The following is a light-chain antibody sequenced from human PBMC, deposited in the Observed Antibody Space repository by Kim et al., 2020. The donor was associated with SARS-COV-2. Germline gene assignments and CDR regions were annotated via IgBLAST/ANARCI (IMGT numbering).Light chain of an antibody. V-gene: IGLV1-44*01. CDR1: RSNIGSNP. J-gene: IGLJ1*01. CDR3: ASWDDSLSGHFV. Sequence: ELTQPPSASGTPGQRVVITCSGSRSNIGSNPVNWYQQLPGTAPKLLLYSNRQRPSGVPDRFSASKSGTSASLAISGLQSEDEADYTCASWDDSLSGHFVFGTGTKVTVL. CDR2: SNR.